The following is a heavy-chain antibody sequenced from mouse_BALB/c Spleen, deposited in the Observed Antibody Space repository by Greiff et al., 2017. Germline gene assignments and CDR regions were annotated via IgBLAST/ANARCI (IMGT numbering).Heavy chain of an antibody. V-gene: IGHV6-6*02. CDR2: IRLKSNNYAT. CDR3: TREDGYYFAY. D-gene: IGHD2-3*01. J-gene: IGHJ3*01. Sequence: EVKVVESGGGLVQPGGSMKLSCVASGFTFSNYWMNWVRQSPEKGLEWVAEIRLKSNNYATHYAESVKGRFTISRDDSKSSVYLQMNNLRAEDTGIYYCTREDGYYFAYWGQGTLVTVSA. CDR1: GFTFSNYW.